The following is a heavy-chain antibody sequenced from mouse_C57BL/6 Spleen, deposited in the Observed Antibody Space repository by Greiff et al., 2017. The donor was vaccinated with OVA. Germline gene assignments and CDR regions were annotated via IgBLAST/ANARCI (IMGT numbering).Heavy chain of an antibody. CDR3: ARAYFYY. CDR1: GYTFTSYW. CDR2: IDPSDSYT. J-gene: IGHJ2*01. V-gene: IGHV1-50*01. Sequence: VQLQQPGAELVKPGASVKLSCKASGYTFTSYWMQWVKQRPGQGLEWIGEIDPSDSYTNYNQKFKGKATLTVDTSSSTAYMQLSSLTSEDSAVYYCARAYFYYWGQGTTLTVSS.